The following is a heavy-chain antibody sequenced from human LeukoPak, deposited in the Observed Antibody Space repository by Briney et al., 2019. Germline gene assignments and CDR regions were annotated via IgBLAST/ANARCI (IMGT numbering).Heavy chain of an antibody. CDR2: IRYDGSNK. Sequence: GGSLRLSCAASGFTFSSYGMHWVRQAPGKGLEWVAFIRYDGSNKYYADSVKGRFTISRDNSKNTLYLQMNSLRAEDTAVYYCAKEPPGIAVAGTADYWGQGTLVTVSS. D-gene: IGHD6-19*01. CDR1: GFTFSSYG. V-gene: IGHV3-30*02. J-gene: IGHJ4*02. CDR3: AKEPPGIAVAGTADY.